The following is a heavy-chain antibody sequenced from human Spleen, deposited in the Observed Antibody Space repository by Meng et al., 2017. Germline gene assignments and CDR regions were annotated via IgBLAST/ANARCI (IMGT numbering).Heavy chain of an antibody. D-gene: IGHD3-22*01. Sequence: GESLKISCVASGFTFSSSEMNWVRQAPGKGLEWVAYISGSGGNTYYADSVKGRFTISRDNSKNTVFLQINSLRSEDTAVYYCARSPIDKYDLSALPLDYWGQGTLVTVSS. CDR3: ARSPIDKYDLSALPLDY. V-gene: IGHV3-48*03. CDR2: ISGSGGNT. J-gene: IGHJ4*02. CDR1: GFTFSSSE.